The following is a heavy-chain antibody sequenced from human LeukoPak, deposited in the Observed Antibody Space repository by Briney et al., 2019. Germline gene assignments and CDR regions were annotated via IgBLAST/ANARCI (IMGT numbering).Heavy chain of an antibody. CDR1: GYSFTSFW. CDR3: AIWYFGYSYGYRGEDYFDY. V-gene: IGHV5-51*01. J-gene: IGHJ4*02. Sequence: PGESLKISWKGSGYSFTSFWLGWVRQIPGKGLGWMGIIYPGDSDTRYSPSFHGQVTISADKSISTAYLQWSSLKASDTAMYYCAIWYFGYSYGYRGEDYFDYWGQGTLVTVSS. CDR2: IYPGDSDT. D-gene: IGHD5-18*01.